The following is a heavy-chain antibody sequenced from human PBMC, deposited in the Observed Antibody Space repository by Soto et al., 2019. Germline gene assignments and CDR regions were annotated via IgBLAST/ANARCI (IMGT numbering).Heavy chain of an antibody. CDR1: GFTFSSYA. D-gene: IGHD4-4*01. Sequence: QVQLVESGGGVVQPGRSLRLSCAASGFTFSSYAMHWVRQAPGKGLEWVAVISYDGSNKYYADSVKGRFTISRDNSKNTLYLQMNSLRAEDTAVYYCAKAGPDYKGGFDYWGQGTLVTVSS. J-gene: IGHJ4*02. CDR2: ISYDGSNK. CDR3: AKAGPDYKGGFDY. V-gene: IGHV3-30-3*01.